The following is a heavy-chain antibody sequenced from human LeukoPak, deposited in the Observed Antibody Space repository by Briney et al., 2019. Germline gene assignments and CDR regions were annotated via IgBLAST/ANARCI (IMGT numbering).Heavy chain of an antibody. CDR2: VHDSAGT. Sequence: PSETLSLTCTVSGGSINKYYWSWIRQSPGKGLEWLGYVHDSAGTIYNPSLKSRVTISVGTSKTQFSLKVTSATTADTAVYYCAKGRKDFDTNLGPFDSWGQGILVTVSS. CDR3: AKGRKDFDTNLGPFDS. CDR1: GGSINKYY. D-gene: IGHD3-9*01. V-gene: IGHV4-59*01. J-gene: IGHJ4*02.